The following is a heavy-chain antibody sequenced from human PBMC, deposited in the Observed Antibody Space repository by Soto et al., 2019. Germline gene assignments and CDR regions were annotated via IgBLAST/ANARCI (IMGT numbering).Heavy chain of an antibody. J-gene: IGHJ3*02. CDR2: IYSGGST. Sequence: GGSLRLSCAASGFTVSSNYMSWVRQAPGKGLEWVSVIYSGGSTYYADSVKGRFTISRDNSKNTLYLQMNSLRAEDTAVYYCARGRSSSWIDAFDIWGQGTMVTVSS. CDR1: GFTVSSNY. CDR3: ARGRSSSWIDAFDI. V-gene: IGHV3-53*01. D-gene: IGHD6-13*01.